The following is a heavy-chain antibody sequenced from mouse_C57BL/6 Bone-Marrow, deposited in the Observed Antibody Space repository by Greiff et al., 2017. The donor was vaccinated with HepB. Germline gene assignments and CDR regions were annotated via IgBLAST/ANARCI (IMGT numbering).Heavy chain of an antibody. Sequence: VQLQQSGPELARPWASVKISCQAFYTFSRRVHFAIRDTNYWMQWVKQRPGQGLEWIGAIYPGNSDTSYNQKFKGKAKLTAVTSASTAYMELSSLTNEDSAVYYCTRRGLRRPYFDYWGQGTTLTVSS. CDR1: YTFSRRVH. D-gene: IGHD2-4*01. J-gene: IGHJ2*01. CDR2: GQGLEWIG. CDR3: NEDSAVYYCTRRGLRRPYFDY. V-gene: IGHV1-5*01.